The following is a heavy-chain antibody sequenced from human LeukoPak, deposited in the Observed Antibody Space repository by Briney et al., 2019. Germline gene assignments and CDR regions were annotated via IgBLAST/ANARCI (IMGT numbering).Heavy chain of an antibody. D-gene: IGHD3-22*01. CDR2: IYHSGST. J-gene: IGHJ4*02. CDR3: ARDRSYYYDSSGYYFDY. Sequence: PSETLSLTCTVSGGSISSSSYYWGWIRQPPGKGLEWIGSIYHSGSTYYNPSLKSRVTISVDTSKNQFSLKLSSVTAADTAVYYCARDRSYYYDSSGYYFDYWGQGTLVTVSS. CDR1: GGSISSSSYY. V-gene: IGHV4-39*07.